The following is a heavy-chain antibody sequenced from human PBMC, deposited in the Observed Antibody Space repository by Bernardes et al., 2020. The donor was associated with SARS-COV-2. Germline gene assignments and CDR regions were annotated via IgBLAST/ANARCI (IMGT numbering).Heavy chain of an antibody. CDR1: GYTFSSYG. D-gene: IGHD2-2*02. J-gene: IGHJ4*02. Sequence: ASVKVSCRASGYTFSSYGISWVRQAPGQGLEWMGWISTYNGDTDYAEENQGRVTMTTDTSTSTAFMELRSQRSDDTAMYFCARCAATSCYSGGLFDYWGQGTLVSVSS. CDR3: ARCAATSCYSGGLFDY. V-gene: IGHV1-18*01. CDR2: ISTYNGDT.